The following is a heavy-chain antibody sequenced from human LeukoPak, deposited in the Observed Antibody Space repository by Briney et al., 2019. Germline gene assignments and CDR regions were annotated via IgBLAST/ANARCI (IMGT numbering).Heavy chain of an antibody. V-gene: IGHV4-59*01. CDR3: ARDLQTTSSGMDV. CDR1: GVSISNYY. CDR2: IYYSGTT. J-gene: IGHJ6*02. D-gene: IGHD1-7*01. Sequence: SETLSLTCTVSGVSISNYYWSWIRQPPGKGLEWIGYIYYSGTTNYSPSLKSRVTISVDTSKNQFSLKLSSVTAADTAVYYCARDLQTTSSGMDVWGQGTTVTVSS.